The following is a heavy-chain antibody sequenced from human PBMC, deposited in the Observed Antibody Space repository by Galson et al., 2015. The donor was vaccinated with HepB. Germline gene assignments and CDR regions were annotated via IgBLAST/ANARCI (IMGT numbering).Heavy chain of an antibody. CDR1: GYTLTELS. V-gene: IGHV1-24*01. Sequence: SVKVSCKVSGYTLTELSMHWVRQAPGNGLEWMGGFDPEDGETIYAQKFQGRVTMTEDTSTDTAYMELSGLRSDDTAVFYCAAHIAVAGTTYSGFSYYFDYWGQGTQVTVSS. CDR2: FDPEDGET. J-gene: IGHJ4*02. CDR3: AAHIAVAGTTYSGFSYYFDY. D-gene: IGHD6-19*01.